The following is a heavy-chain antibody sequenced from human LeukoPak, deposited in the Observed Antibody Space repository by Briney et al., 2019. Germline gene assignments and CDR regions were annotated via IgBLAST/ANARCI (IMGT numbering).Heavy chain of an antibody. Sequence: PSETLSLTCTVSGGSISSSSYYWGWIRQPPGKGLEWIGSIYYSGSTYYNPSLKSRVTISVDTSKNQFSLKLSSVTAADTAVYYCARPSGPIAVAGYYFDYWGQGTLVTVS. V-gene: IGHV4-39*01. CDR1: GGSISSSSYY. D-gene: IGHD6-19*01. CDR3: ARPSGPIAVAGYYFDY. J-gene: IGHJ4*02. CDR2: IYYSGST.